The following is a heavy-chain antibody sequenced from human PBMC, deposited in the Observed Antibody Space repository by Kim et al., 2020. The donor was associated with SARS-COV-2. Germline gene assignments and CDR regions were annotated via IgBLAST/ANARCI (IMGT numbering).Heavy chain of an antibody. CDR3: VKGTVFILPSDSTYNLDV. Sequence: GGSLRLSCAASGFTFWGYTMNWVRQAPGKGLEWVSIFYGGADATRYADSVKGRFTISRDNSKSTLFLQMTNLRVEDTAMYYCVKGTVFILPSDSTYNLDVWGQGTTVTVSS. CDR1: GFTFWGYT. D-gene: IGHD3-9*01. V-gene: IGHV3-23*03. J-gene: IGHJ6*02. CDR2: FYGGADAT.